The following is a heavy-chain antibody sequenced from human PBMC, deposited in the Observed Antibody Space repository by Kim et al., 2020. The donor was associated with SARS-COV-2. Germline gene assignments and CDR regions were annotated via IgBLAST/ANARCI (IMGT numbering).Heavy chain of an antibody. V-gene: IGHV1-46*01. J-gene: IGHJ6*02. D-gene: IGHD1-26*01. CDR2: INPSHIST. CDR1: GYVFTDYF. CDR3: ARAAPNSGSPKIFWHHGMDV. Sequence: ASVNVSCKASGYVFTDYFMQWVRQAPGQGLEWMGIINPSHISTSFAQKFRGRVTLTRDTSTNTVYMELSSLRSEDTAVYYCARAAPNSGSPKIFWHHGMDVWGQGTTVTVSS.